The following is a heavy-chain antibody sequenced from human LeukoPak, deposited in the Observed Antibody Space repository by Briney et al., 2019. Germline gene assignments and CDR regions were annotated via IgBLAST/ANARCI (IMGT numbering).Heavy chain of an antibody. Sequence: GGSLRLSCAASGFTFSSYAMHWVRQAPGKGLEWVAVIWYDGSNKYYGDSVKGRFTISRDNSKNTLYLQMNSLRAEDTAVYYCARDRLSMTPYYYGMDVWGQGTTVTVSS. V-gene: IGHV3-30*04. CDR2: IWYDGSNK. J-gene: IGHJ6*02. CDR1: GFTFSSYA. CDR3: ARDRLSMTPYYYGMDV. D-gene: IGHD2-15*01.